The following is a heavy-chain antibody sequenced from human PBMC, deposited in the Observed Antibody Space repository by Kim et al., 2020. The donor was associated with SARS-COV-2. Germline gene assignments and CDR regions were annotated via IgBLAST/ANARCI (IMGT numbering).Heavy chain of an antibody. V-gene: IGHV5-10-1*01. CDR3: ARLPLVFDDDYGMDV. Sequence: GESLKISCKGSGYSFTSYWISWVRQMPGKGLEWMGRIDPSDSYTNYSPSFQGHVTISADKSISTAYLQWSSLKASDTAMYYCARLPLVFDDDYGMDVWGQGTTVTVSS. CDR2: IDPSDSYT. J-gene: IGHJ6*02. CDR1: GYSFTSYW. D-gene: IGHD3-16*01.